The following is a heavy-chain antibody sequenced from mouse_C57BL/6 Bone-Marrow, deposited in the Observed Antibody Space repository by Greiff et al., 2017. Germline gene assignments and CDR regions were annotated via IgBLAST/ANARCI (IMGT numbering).Heavy chain of an antibody. Sequence: VKLQQPGAELVKPGASVKLSCKASGYTFTSYWMHWVKQRPGQGLEWIGMIHPNSGSTNYNEKFKSKATLTVDKSSSTAYMQLSSLTSEDSSVYYCAGCSPYAMDYWGQGTSVTVSS. CDR2: IHPNSGST. CDR3: AGCSPYAMDY. V-gene: IGHV1-64*01. D-gene: IGHD3-3*01. J-gene: IGHJ4*01. CDR1: GYTFTSYW.